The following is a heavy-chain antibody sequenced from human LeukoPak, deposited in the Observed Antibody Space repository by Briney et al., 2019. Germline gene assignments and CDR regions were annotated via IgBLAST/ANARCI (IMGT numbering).Heavy chain of an antibody. CDR2: IKQDGSEK. Sequence: GGSLRLSCAASGFTFSSYWMSWVRQAPGKGLEWVANIKQDGSEKYYVDSVKGRFAISRDNAKNSLYLQMNSLRAEDTAVYYCARELVAIGSYGAFDIWGQGTMVTVSS. CDR3: ARELVAIGSYGAFDI. D-gene: IGHD5-12*01. CDR1: GFTFSSYW. V-gene: IGHV3-7*01. J-gene: IGHJ3*02.